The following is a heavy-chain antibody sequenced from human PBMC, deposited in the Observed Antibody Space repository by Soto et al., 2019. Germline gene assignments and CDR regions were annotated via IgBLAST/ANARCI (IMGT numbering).Heavy chain of an antibody. CDR1: GFTFSSYW. J-gene: IGHJ4*02. CDR2: INSDGSST. V-gene: IGHV3-74*01. Sequence: PGGSLRLSCAASGFTFSSYWMHWVRQAPGKGLVWVSRINSDGSSTSYADSVKGRFTISRDNAKNTLYLQMNSLRAEDTAVYYCASAGYYFAFEYWGQGTLVTVSS. D-gene: IGHD3-22*01. CDR3: ASAGYYFAFEY.